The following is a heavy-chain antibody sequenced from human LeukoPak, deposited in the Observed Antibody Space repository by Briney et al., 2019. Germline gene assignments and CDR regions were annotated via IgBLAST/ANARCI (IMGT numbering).Heavy chain of an antibody. CDR2: FHYSGSA. V-gene: IGHV4-59*01. D-gene: IGHD6-13*01. CDR1: GGSMSRYY. CDR3: ARGGGGSWYGTVDY. Sequence: SETLSLTCIVAGGSMSRYYWNWIRQPPGKGREWIGYFHYSGSANYNPSLKSRVTISVDTSKKQFSLNLSSVTAADTAMYYCARGGGGSWYGTVDYWGQGTLVTVSS. J-gene: IGHJ4*02.